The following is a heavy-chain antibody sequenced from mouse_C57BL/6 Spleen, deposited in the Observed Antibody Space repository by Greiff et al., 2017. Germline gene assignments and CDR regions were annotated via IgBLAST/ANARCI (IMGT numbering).Heavy chain of an antibody. CDR2: IYPGGGYT. CDR3: ARYDGYYVPMDY. Sequence: QVQLQQSGAELVRPGTSVKMSCKASGYTFTNYWIGWAKQRPGHGLEWIGDIYPGGGYTNYNAKFKGKATLTADKSSSTAYMQFSSLTSEDSAIYYCARYDGYYVPMDYWGQGTSVTVSS. V-gene: IGHV1-63*01. D-gene: IGHD2-3*01. J-gene: IGHJ4*01. CDR1: GYTFTNYW.